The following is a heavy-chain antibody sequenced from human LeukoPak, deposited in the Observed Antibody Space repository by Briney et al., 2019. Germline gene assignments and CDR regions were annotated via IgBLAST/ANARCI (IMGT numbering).Heavy chain of an antibody. CDR1: GFTFSSYW. D-gene: IGHD1/OR15-1a*01. Sequence: GGSLRLSCVVSGFTFSSYWMSWVRQAPGKGLGWVANIRPDGSNEYYVDSVKGRFTISRDNAMNSLYLQLNSLRAEDTAVYYCAREGTDYWGQGTLVTVSS. V-gene: IGHV3-7*01. J-gene: IGHJ4*02. CDR2: IRPDGSNE. CDR3: AREGTDY.